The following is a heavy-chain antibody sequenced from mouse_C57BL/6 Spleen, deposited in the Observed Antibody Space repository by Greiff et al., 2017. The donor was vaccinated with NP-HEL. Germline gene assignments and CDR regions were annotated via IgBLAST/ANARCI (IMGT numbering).Heavy chain of an antibody. V-gene: IGHV1-80*01. CDR1: GYAFSSYW. CDR2: IYPGDGDT. CDR3: AREGNSYAMDY. D-gene: IGHD2-1*01. Sequence: QVQLQQSGAELVKPGASVKISCKASGYAFSSYWMNWVKQRPGKGLEWIGQIYPGDGDTNYNGKFKGKATLTADKSSSTAYMQLSSLTSEDSAVYFCAREGNSYAMDYWGQGTSVTVSS. J-gene: IGHJ4*01.